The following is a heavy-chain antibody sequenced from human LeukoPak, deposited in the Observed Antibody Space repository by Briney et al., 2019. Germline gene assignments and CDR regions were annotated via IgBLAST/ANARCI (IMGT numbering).Heavy chain of an antibody. CDR3: ATFLSGRFLFY. Sequence: PGGSLRLSCAASGXTFRSSAMAWVRQPPGKGLEWVSSIAVNSDGGNTYYADSVKGRFTISRDDPENTLHLQMNSLRVEDTAVYYCATFLSGRFLFYWGQGTLVTVSS. CDR1: GXTFRSSA. V-gene: IGHV3-23*01. CDR2: IAVNSDGGNT. J-gene: IGHJ4*02. D-gene: IGHD3-10*01.